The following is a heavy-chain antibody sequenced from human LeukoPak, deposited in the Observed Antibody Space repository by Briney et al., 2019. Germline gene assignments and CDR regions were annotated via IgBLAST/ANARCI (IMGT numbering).Heavy chain of an antibody. J-gene: IGHJ4*02. CDR1: GFTFSNYW. D-gene: IGHD1-26*01. CDR2: IKEDGSEK. Sequence: GGSLRLSCAASGFTFSNYWMSWVRQAPGKGLEWVANIKEDGSEKYYVDAVKGRFTISRDNAKKSLFLQMNSLRAEDTAVYYCAKDVGKWESLHFFDYWGQGTLVTVSS. CDR3: AKDVGKWESLHFFDY. V-gene: IGHV3-7*03.